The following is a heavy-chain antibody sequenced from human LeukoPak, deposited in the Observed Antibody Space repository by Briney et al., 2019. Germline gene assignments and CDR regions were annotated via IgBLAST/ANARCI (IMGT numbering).Heavy chain of an antibody. V-gene: IGHV4-34*01. CDR2: INHSGST. J-gene: IGHJ4*02. CDR1: GGSFSGYY. Sequence: SETLSLTCAVYGGSFSGYYWSWIRQPPGKGLEWIGEINHSGSTNYNPSLKSRVTISVDTSKNQFSLKLSSVTAADTAVYYCARHRTSYYDSSGYFPFDYWGQGTLVTVSS. CDR3: ARHRTSYYDSSGYFPFDY. D-gene: IGHD3-22*01.